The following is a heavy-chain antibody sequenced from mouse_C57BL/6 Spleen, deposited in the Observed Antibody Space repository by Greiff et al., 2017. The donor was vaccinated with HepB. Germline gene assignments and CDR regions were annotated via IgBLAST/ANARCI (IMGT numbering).Heavy chain of an antibody. CDR3: TNYYGYDGFAY. CDR1: GFNIKDYY. CDR2: IDPEDGDT. Sequence: VQLQQSGAELVRPGASVKLSCTASGFNIKDYYMHWVKQRPEQGLEWIGRIDPEDGDTEYSPKFQGKATMTADTSSNTAYLQLSSLTSEDTAVYYCTNYYGYDGFAYWGQGTLVTVSA. D-gene: IGHD2-2*01. J-gene: IGHJ3*01. V-gene: IGHV14-1*01.